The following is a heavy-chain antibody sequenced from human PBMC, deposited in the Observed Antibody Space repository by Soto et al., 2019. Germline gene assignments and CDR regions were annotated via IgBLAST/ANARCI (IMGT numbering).Heavy chain of an antibody. D-gene: IGHD3-16*01. V-gene: IGHV3-23*01. J-gene: IGHJ6*02. CDR3: AKGSEIRDYYYYGMDV. CDR2: ISGSGGST. CDR1: GFTFSSYA. Sequence: GGSLRLSCAASGFTFSSYAMSWVRQAPGKGLEWVSAISGSGGSTYYADSVKGRFTISRDNSKNTLYLQMNSLRAEDTAVYYCAKGSEIRDYYYYGMDVWGQGTTVTVSS.